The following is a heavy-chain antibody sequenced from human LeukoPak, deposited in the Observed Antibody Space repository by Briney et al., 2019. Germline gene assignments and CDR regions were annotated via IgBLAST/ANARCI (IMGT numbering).Heavy chain of an antibody. D-gene: IGHD3-10*01. CDR1: GFTFDDYA. Sequence: GGSLGLSCAASGFTFDDYAMHWVRQAPGKGLEWVSGISWNSGSIGYADSVKGRFTISRDNAKNSLYLQMNSLRAEDTALYYCAKDGRSYYYGSGSYTHWGQGTLVTVSS. CDR3: AKDGRSYYYGSGSYTH. CDR2: ISWNSGSI. J-gene: IGHJ4*02. V-gene: IGHV3-9*01.